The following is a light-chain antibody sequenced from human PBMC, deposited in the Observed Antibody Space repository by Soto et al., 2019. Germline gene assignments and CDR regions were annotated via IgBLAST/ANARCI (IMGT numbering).Light chain of an antibody. CDR2: GAS. V-gene: IGKV3-11*01. J-gene: IGKJ4*01. CDR3: QQRNDWGS. Sequence: EVVLTQYPASLSLSPGERATLSCRASQSVGAQFAWYQQKPGQSPRLLIYGASNRTSGISARFSGSGSGTDFPLTITSLEPEDSAFYYCQQRNDWGSFGGGTRVEIK. CDR1: QSVGAQ.